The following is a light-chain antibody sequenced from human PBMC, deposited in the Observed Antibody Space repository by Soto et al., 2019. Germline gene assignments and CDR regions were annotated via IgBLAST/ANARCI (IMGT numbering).Light chain of an antibody. CDR2: HAS. CDR1: QGISNY. J-gene: IGKJ5*01. CDR3: QQYGSSHPIT. V-gene: IGKV1-16*01. Sequence: DIHMTQSASSLSASVGYRFTISCRASQGISNYLAWYQQKPVTAPKVLXYHASNLQSGVPSRFSGSGSGTDFTLTISRLGHEDFAAYYCQQYGSSHPITFGQGTRLEIK.